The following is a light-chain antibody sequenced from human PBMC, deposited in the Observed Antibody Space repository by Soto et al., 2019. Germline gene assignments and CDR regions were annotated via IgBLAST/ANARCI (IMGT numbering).Light chain of an antibody. Sequence: EIVMTQPPATLSVSPGERATLSCRASQSVSSNLAWYQQKPGQAPRLLIYGASTRATGIPARFSGSGSGTEFTLTISSLQSEDFAVYYCQQYNNWPGTFGQGT. CDR2: GAS. CDR3: QQYNNWPGT. CDR1: QSVSSN. V-gene: IGKV3-15*01. J-gene: IGKJ1*01.